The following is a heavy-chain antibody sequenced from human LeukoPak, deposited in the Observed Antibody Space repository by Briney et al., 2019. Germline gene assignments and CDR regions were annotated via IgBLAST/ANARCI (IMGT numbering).Heavy chain of an antibody. J-gene: IGHJ4*02. V-gene: IGHV1-2*02. Sequence: VASVKVSCKASGYXFTDYYMHWVRQAPGQGLEWMGWINPNSADTHYAQKFQGRVTMTRDTSISTAYMELSRLRSDDTAVYYCARGSAVGATESLGFDYWGQGNSVTVSS. CDR1: GYXFTDYY. CDR3: ARGSAVGATESLGFDY. D-gene: IGHD1-26*01. CDR2: INPNSADT.